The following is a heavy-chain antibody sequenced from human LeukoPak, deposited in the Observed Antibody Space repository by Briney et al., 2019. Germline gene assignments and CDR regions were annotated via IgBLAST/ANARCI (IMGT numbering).Heavy chain of an antibody. J-gene: IGHJ4*02. CDR3: VAYSSGWYSSY. D-gene: IGHD6-19*01. CDR1: GFTFSDYY. V-gene: IGHV3-11*03. CDR2: ISTGSSYT. Sequence: TGGSLRLSCAASGFTFSDYYMSWIRQAPGRGLEWVSYISTGSSYTNYADSVKGRFTISRDNSKNSLYLQMNSLRAEDTAVYYCVAYSSGWYSSYWGQGTLVTVSS.